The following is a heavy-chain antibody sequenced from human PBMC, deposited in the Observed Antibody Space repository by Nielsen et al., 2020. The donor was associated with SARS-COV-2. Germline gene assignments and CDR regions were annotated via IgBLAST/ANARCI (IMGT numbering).Heavy chain of an antibody. J-gene: IGHJ4*02. CDR2: ISSSSSYI. Sequence: GESLKISCAASGFTFSSYSMNWVRQAPGKGLEWVSSISSSSSYIYYADSVKGRFTISRDNAKNSLYLQMNSLRAEDTAVYCCARDSFVAYYDFWSGYHDFDYWGQGTLVTVSS. CDR3: ARDSFVAYYDFWSGYHDFDY. D-gene: IGHD3-3*01. V-gene: IGHV3-21*01. CDR1: GFTFSSYS.